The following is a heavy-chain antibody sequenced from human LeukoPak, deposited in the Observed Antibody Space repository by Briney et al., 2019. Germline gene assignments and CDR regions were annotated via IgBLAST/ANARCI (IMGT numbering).Heavy chain of an antibody. CDR2: ISSSSSYI. CDR1: GFTFSSYW. Sequence: GASLRLSCAASGFTFSSYWMNWVRQAPGKGLEWVSSISSSSSYIYYADSVKGRFTISRDNAKNSLYLQMNSLRAEDTAVYYCARVGMATIDYWGQGTLVTVSS. D-gene: IGHD5-24*01. V-gene: IGHV3-21*01. J-gene: IGHJ4*02. CDR3: ARVGMATIDY.